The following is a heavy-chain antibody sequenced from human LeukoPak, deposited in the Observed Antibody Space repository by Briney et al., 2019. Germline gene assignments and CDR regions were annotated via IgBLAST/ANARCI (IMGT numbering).Heavy chain of an antibody. CDR3: VTAGHYFMDV. Sequence: PGGSLRLSCVTSGFSFSSYWMHWVRQAPGKGLVWVSDINPDGTNTNYADSVKGRFTMSTDNAKNTLYLQMNGLTADDTAVYYCVTAGHYFMDVWGKGTTVTVSS. V-gene: IGHV3-74*01. CDR2: INPDGTNT. CDR1: GFSFSSYW. J-gene: IGHJ6*03.